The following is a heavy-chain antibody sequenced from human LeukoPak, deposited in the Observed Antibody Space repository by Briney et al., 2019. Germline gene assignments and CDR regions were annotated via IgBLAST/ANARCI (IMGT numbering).Heavy chain of an antibody. CDR3: ARAPGNYDFWSGYYRPHYYYMDV. CDR1: GGSFSGYY. J-gene: IGHJ6*03. CDR2: INHSGST. Sequence: SETLSLTCAVYGGSFSGYYWSWIRQPPGKGLEWIGEINHSGSTNYNPSLKSRVTISVDTSKNQFSLKLSSVTAADTAVYYCARAPGNYDFWSGYYRPHYYYMDVWGKGTTVTVSS. D-gene: IGHD3-3*01. V-gene: IGHV4-34*01.